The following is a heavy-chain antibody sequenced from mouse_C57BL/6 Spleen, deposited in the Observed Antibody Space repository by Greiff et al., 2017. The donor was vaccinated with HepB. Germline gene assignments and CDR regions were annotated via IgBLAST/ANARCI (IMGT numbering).Heavy chain of an antibody. J-gene: IGHJ2*01. CDR2: IDPSDSYT. CDR3: ARTDLNGNYN. D-gene: IGHD2-1*01. Sequence: VQLQQSGAELVMPGASVKLSCKASGYTFTSYWMHWVKQRPGQGLEWIGEIDPSDSYTNYNQKFKGKSTLTVDKSSSTAYMQLSSLTSEDSAVYYCARTDLNGNYNWGQSTTLTVSS. CDR1: GYTFTSYW. V-gene: IGHV1-69*01.